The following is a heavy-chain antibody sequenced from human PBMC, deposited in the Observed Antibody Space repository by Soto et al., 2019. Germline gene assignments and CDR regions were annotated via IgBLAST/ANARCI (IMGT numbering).Heavy chain of an antibody. CDR1: GFTFDDYA. J-gene: IGHJ4*02. V-gene: IGHV3-9*01. CDR2: ISWNGAAT. Sequence: EAQLVESGGGLVQPGRSLRLSCVASGFTFDDYAIHWVRQAPGKGLEWVSGISWNGAATGYADSVKGRFTISRDNAKNSLYLQMSSLRTQDTAIYYCANLPLSGSGFDCWGQGTLFTVSS. CDR3: ANLPLSGSGFDC. D-gene: IGHD3-10*01.